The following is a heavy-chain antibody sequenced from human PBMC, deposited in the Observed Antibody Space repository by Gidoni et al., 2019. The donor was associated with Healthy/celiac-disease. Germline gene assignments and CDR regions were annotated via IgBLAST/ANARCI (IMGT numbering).Heavy chain of an antibody. J-gene: IGHJ6*03. CDR1: GFTFSSYG. V-gene: IGHV3-30*03. CDR2: ISYDGSNK. CDR3: ASEAPYYYYMDV. Sequence: QVQLVESGGGVVQPGRSLRLSCAASGFTFSSYGMHWVRQAPGKGLEWVAVISYDGSNKYYADSVKGRFTISRDNSKNTLYLQMNSLRAEDTAVYYCASEAPYYYYMDVWGKGTTVTVSS.